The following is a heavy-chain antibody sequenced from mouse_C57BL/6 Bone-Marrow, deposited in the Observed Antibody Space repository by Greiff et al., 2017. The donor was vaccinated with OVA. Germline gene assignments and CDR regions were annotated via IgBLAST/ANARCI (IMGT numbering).Heavy chain of an antibody. CDR2: ISSGGSYT. CDR3: AREDYYGSSLLFDY. V-gene: IGHV5-6*01. J-gene: IGHJ2*01. CDR1: GFTFSSYG. Sequence: EVNLVESGGDLVKPGGSLKLSCAASGFTFSSYGMSWVRQTPDKRLEWVATISSGGSYTYYPDSVKGRFTISRDNAKNTLYLQMSSLKSEDTAMYYCAREDYYGSSLLFDYWGQGTTLTVSS. D-gene: IGHD1-1*01.